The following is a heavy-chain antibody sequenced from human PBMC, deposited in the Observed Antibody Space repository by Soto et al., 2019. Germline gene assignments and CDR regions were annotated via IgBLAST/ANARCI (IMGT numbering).Heavy chain of an antibody. CDR2: ITGGGGGRT. D-gene: IGHD2-2*01. J-gene: IGHJ4*02. Sequence: GKGLEWVSTITGGGGGRTNYADSVKGRFTISRDNSKNTLYLQMNSLRAEDMALYYCASQPAAIPIFAYLVQRALVTV. V-gene: IGHV3-23*01. CDR3: ASQPAAIPIFAY.